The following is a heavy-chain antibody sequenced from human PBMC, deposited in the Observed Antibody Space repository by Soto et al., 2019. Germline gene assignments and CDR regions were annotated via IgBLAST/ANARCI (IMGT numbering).Heavy chain of an antibody. CDR1: GGTFSSYA. CDR2: IIPIFGTA. Sequence: SVKVSCKASGGTFSSYAISWVRQAPGQGLEWMGGIIPIFGTANYAQKFQGRVTITADESTSTAYMELSSPRSEDTAVYYCATSYYDFWSGLINWFDPWGQGTLVTVSS. D-gene: IGHD3-3*01. J-gene: IGHJ5*02. V-gene: IGHV1-69*13. CDR3: ATSYYDFWSGLINWFDP.